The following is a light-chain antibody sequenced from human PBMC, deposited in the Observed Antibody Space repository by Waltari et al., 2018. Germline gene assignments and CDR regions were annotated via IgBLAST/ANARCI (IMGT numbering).Light chain of an antibody. V-gene: IGLV1-40*01. CDR3: QSFDSSLSGVV. Sequence: QSVLTQPPSVSGAPGQRVTISCTGPTPNIGAPYAVHLYQKPPGTAPPLLIYSNNNRPSGVPDRFSGSRSGTSASLAITGLQAEDEAHYYCQSFDSSLSGVVFGGGTKLTVL. CDR2: SNN. J-gene: IGLJ2*01. CDR1: TPNIGAPYA.